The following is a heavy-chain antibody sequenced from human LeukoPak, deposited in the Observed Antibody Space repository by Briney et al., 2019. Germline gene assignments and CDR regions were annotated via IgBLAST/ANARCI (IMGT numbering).Heavy chain of an antibody. D-gene: IGHD1-26*01. V-gene: IGHV3-7*01. Sequence: GGSLRLSCAASEFTFSAYWMSWVRQAPGKGLEWVANIKEDGRETYYVDSVKGRFTISRDNAKNSLYLRVYSLRAEDTAVYYCARVTRNSGRHPSLFDNWGQGTLVIVSS. CDR1: EFTFSAYW. CDR3: ARVTRNSGRHPSLFDN. CDR2: IKEDGRET. J-gene: IGHJ5*02.